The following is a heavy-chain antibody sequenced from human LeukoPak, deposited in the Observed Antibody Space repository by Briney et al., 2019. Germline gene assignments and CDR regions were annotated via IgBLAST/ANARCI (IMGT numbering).Heavy chain of an antibody. CDR3: AKDRYDSSGYYFFFDY. CDR1: GFTFSSYA. Sequence: PGGSLRLSCAASGFTFSSYAMHWVRQAPGKGLEWVAVISYDGSNKYYADSVKGRFTISRDNSKNTLYLQMNSLRAEDTAVYYCAKDRYDSSGYYFFFDYWGQGTLVTVSS. J-gene: IGHJ4*02. CDR2: ISYDGSNK. V-gene: IGHV3-30*04. D-gene: IGHD3-22*01.